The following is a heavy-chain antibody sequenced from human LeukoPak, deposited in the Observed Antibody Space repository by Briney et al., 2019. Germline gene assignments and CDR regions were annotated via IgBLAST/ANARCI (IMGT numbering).Heavy chain of an antibody. CDR3: ARDQLNYLARYGGRSPGSHYYMDV. J-gene: IGHJ6*03. CDR2: INPNSGGT. Sequence: GASVKVSCKASGYTFTSYDINWVRQAPGQGLEWMGWINPNSGGTNYAQKFQGRVTMTRDTSISTAYMELSRLRSDDTAVHYCARDQLNYLARYGGRSPGSHYYMDVWGKGTTVTVSS. D-gene: IGHD1-7*01. CDR1: GYTFTSYD. V-gene: IGHV1-2*02.